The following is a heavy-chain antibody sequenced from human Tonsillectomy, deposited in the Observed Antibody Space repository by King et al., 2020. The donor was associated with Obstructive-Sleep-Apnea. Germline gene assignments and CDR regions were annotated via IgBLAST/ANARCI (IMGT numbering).Heavy chain of an antibody. CDR1: GFTFSSYG. CDR2: IRYDGSSK. J-gene: IGHJ4*02. CDR3: AKALSSWDY. D-gene: IGHD6-13*01. V-gene: IGHV3-30*02. Sequence: QLVQSGGGVVQPGRSLRLSCAASGFTFSSYGMHWVRQAPGKGLEWVAFIRYDGSSKYYADSVKGRVTISRDNSKNTLYLQMNSLRTEDTAVYYCAKALSSWDYWGQGTLVTVSS.